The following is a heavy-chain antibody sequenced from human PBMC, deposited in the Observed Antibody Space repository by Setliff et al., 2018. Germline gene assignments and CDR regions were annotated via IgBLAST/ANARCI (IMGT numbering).Heavy chain of an antibody. D-gene: IGHD4-4*01. CDR1: GGSISSGSYY. V-gene: IGHV4-61*09. J-gene: IGHJ4*02. CDR3: ASYRQDVNY. CDR2: IYTSGST. Sequence: SETLSLTCTVSGGSISSGSYYWSWIRQPAGKGLEWIGHIYTSGSTNYNPSLKSRVTISVDTSKNQFSLKPSSVTAADTAVYYCASYRQDVNYWGQGTLVTVSS.